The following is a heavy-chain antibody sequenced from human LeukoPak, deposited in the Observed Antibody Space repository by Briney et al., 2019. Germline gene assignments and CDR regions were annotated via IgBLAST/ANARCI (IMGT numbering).Heavy chain of an antibody. Sequence: ASVKVSCKASGYTFTSYDINWVRQATGQGLEWMGWMNPNSGNTGYAQKFQGRVTITRNTSISTAYMELSSLRSEDTAVYYCARVLSDGRYLDWTKYYFDYWGQGTLVTVSS. D-gene: IGHD3-9*01. CDR1: GYTFTSYD. CDR3: ARVLSDGRYLDWTKYYFDY. J-gene: IGHJ4*02. V-gene: IGHV1-8*03. CDR2: MNPNSGNT.